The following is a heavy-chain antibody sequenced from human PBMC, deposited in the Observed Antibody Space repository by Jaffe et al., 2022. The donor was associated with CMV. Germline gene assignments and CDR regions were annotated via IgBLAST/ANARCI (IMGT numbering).Heavy chain of an antibody. D-gene: IGHD1-1*01. CDR3: ARLQEHLDLDYSFSMDV. CDR2: ITSRSSYI. J-gene: IGHJ6*03. Sequence: EVQLVESGGGLVKPGGSLRLSCVASGFSFRSYTITWVRQTPGKGLEWVSSITSRSSYIYYADSVKGRFTLSRDNAKNSLFLQMNSLRAEDTGVYYCARLQEHLDLDYSFSMDVWGKGTMVIVSS. CDR1: GFSFRSYT. V-gene: IGHV3-21*01.